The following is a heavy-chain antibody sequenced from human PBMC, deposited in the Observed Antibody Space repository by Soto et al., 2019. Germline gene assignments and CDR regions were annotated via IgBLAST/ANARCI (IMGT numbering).Heavy chain of an antibody. J-gene: IGHJ6*02. CDR1: GFTFTNCV. Sequence: ASVRVSVKGAGFTFTNCVVQWVQQARGQRLEWMGWIDAGNGNTNYSQKFQDRVTITRDTSASTAYMELSSLRSEDTAVYYCARDPSYYGMDVWGQGTTVTVSS. CDR3: ARDPSYYGMDV. CDR2: IDAGNGNT. V-gene: IGHV1-3*01.